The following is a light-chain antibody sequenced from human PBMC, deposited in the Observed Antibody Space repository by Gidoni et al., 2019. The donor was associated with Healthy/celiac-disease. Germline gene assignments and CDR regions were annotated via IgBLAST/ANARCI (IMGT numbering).Light chain of an antibody. CDR2: DPS. Sequence: EIVLTQSPATLSLSAGERATRSCRVCQSVSRYLAGYQQKPGQAPRLLIYDPSYRATGLPARFIGSGSGTDFTLTIRSLEPEDFAVFYCHQRSSWPPCTFGQGTKLEI. J-gene: IGKJ2*02. V-gene: IGKV3-11*01. CDR1: QSVSRY. CDR3: HQRSSWPPCT.